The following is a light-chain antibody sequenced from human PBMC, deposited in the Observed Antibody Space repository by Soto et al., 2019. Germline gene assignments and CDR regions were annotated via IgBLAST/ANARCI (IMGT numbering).Light chain of an antibody. V-gene: IGLV2-14*03. Sequence: QSALTQPRSVSGSPGQSVTISCTGTSSDVGGYNYVSWYQHHPGKAPRLILYDVTHRPSGISNRFSGSKSGDSASLTISGLQAEDEAHYYCTSYRSGPLYVFGTGTKVTVL. CDR3: TSYRSGPLYV. CDR2: DVT. J-gene: IGLJ1*01. CDR1: SSDVGGYNY.